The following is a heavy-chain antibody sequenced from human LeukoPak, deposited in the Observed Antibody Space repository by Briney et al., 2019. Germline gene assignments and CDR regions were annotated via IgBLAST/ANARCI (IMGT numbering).Heavy chain of an antibody. J-gene: IGHJ3*02. D-gene: IGHD3-10*01. Sequence: ASVKVSCKASGYTFTSYDIHWVRQATGQGLEWMGWMNPNSGNTGYAQKFQGRVTMTRNTSISTAYMELSSLRSEDTAVYYCVRVRSTDAFDIWGQGTMVTVSS. CDR2: MNPNSGNT. CDR1: GYTFTSYD. CDR3: VRVRSTDAFDI. V-gene: IGHV1-8*01.